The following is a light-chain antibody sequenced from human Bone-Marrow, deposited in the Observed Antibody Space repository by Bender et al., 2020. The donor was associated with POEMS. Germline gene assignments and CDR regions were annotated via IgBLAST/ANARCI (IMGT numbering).Light chain of an antibody. CDR2: DVT. V-gene: IGLV2-11*01. CDR1: SGDVDAYDF. Sequence: QSALTQPRSVSGSPGQSITISCAGTSGDVDAYDFVSWYQQHPGKAPKLIIYDVTKRPSGVPDRFSGSKSGNTASLTISGLQAEDEAEYYCCSYAGLYTWVFGGGTTLTVL. CDR3: CSYAGLYTWV. J-gene: IGLJ3*02.